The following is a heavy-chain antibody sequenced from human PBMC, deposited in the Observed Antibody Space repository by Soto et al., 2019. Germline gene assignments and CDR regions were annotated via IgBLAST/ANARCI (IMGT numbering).Heavy chain of an antibody. CDR1: GYTFTSYG. CDR2: ISAYNGNT. V-gene: IGHV1-18*01. Sequence: ASVKVSCKASGYTFTSYGISWVRQAPGQGLEWMGWISAYNGNTNYAQKLQGRVTMTTDTSTSTAYMELRSLRSDDTAVYYCAREFREGGWRIRNYYYGMDVWGQGTTVTVSS. CDR3: AREFREGGWRIRNYYYGMDV. J-gene: IGHJ6*02. D-gene: IGHD2-15*01.